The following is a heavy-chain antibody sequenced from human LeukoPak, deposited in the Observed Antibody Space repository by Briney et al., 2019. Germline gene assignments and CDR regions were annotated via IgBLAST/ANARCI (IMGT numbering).Heavy chain of an antibody. J-gene: IGHJ6*02. D-gene: IGHD5-24*01. CDR1: GFTFSSYE. V-gene: IGHV3-48*03. CDR3: ARDGYNPDINYYYYGMDV. Sequence: GGSLRLSCAASGFTFSSYEMNWVRQAPGKGLEWVSYISSSGSTIYYADSVKGRFTISRDNAKNSLYLQMNSLRAEDTAVYYCARDGYNPDINYYYYGMDVWGHGTTVTVSS. CDR2: ISSSGSTI.